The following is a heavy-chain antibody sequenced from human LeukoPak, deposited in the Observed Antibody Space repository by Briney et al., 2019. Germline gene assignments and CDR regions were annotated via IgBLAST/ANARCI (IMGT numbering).Heavy chain of an antibody. V-gene: IGHV3-30*09. D-gene: IGHD2-2*01. CDR3: AGDSNTDDEDIVVVPAATSFDP. J-gene: IGHJ5*02. CDR1: GFTFSSYA. Sequence: GGSLRLSCAASGFTFSSYAMHWVRQAPGKGLEWVAVISYDGSNNYYADSVKGRFALFRNNSKNTLYMQKYRLRAEDTAVYYCAGDSNTDDEDIVVVPAATSFDPWGQGTLVTVSS. CDR2: ISYDGSNN.